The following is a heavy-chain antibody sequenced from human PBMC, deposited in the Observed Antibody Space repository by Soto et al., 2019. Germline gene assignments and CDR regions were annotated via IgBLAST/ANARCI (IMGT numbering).Heavy chain of an antibody. CDR3: ARSRGVLVVATPGSWFDP. D-gene: IGHD2-15*01. J-gene: IGHJ5*02. V-gene: IGHV1-46*01. CDR1: GYTFTSYY. CDR2: TNPSGGST. Sequence: ASVKVSCKASGYTFTSYYMHWVRQAPGQGLQWMGITNPSGGSTSYVQKFQGRVTITRDTSTSTVYLGQSSLGSEDTAVYYCARSRGVLVVATPGSWFDPWGQGTLVTVSS.